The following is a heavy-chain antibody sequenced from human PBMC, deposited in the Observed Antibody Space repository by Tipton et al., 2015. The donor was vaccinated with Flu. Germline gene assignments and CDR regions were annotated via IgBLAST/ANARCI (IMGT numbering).Heavy chain of an antibody. CDR3: ARGPEQWLVNPHYFDY. Sequence: LRLSCTVSGGSITRTNYYWSWIRQPAGEGLEWIGRIYTTGSTNYNPSLKSRVTISVDTSKNQFSLKLSSVTAADTAVYYCARGPEQWLVNPHYFDYWGQGTLVTVAP. J-gene: IGHJ4*02. V-gene: IGHV4-61*02. CDR2: IYTTGST. D-gene: IGHD6-19*01. CDR1: GGSITRTNYY.